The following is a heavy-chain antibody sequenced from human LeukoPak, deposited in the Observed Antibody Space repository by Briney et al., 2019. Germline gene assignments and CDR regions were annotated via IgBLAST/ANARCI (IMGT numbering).Heavy chain of an antibody. J-gene: IGHJ4*02. Sequence: GGSLRLSCAASGFTFSSYSMNWDRQAPGKGLEWVSSISSSSSYIYYADSVKGRFTISRDNAKNSLYLQMNSLRAEDTAVYYCARDGGSYYIEDYWGQGTLVTVSS. CDR3: ARDGGSYYIEDY. CDR2: ISSSSSYI. V-gene: IGHV3-21*04. D-gene: IGHD1-26*01. CDR1: GFTFSSYS.